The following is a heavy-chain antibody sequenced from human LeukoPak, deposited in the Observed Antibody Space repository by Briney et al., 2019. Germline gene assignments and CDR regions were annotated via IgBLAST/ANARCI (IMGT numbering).Heavy chain of an antibody. V-gene: IGHV3-9*01. Sequence: TGGSLRLSCAASGFTFDDYDMHWVRQAPGKGLEWVSGISWNGGSIGYADSVKGRFTISRDNAKNSLYLQMNSLRVEDSALYYCAKNGDSRAYYFFYMDVWGKGTTVTVSS. CDR3: AKNGDSRAYYFFYMDV. J-gene: IGHJ6*03. CDR2: ISWNGGSI. CDR1: GFTFDDYD. D-gene: IGHD3-10*01.